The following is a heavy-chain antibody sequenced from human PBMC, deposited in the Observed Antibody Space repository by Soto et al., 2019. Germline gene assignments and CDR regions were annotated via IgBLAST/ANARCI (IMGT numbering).Heavy chain of an antibody. J-gene: IGHJ6*02. V-gene: IGHV4-59*01. CDR3: ARVRYELGVYYYFYGMDV. CDR2: IFYSGRT. CDR1: GGSISPYY. Sequence: SETLSLTCIVSGGSISPYYWSWIRQPPGKGLEWLFYIFYSGRTNYSPSLKSRLTISVDTSKNQFSLRLRSVTAADTAVYYCARVRYELGVYYYFYGMDVWGQGTTVTVSS. D-gene: IGHD3-16*01.